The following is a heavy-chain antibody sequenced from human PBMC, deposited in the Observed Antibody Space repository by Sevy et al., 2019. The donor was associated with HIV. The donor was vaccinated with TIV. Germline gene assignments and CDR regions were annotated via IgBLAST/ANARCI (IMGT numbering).Heavy chain of an antibody. D-gene: IGHD3-22*01. Sequence: GGSLRLSCAVSGFTFNNAWMNWVRQAPGTGLQWAGLIKSKIDGETTDYAEPLKGRLTISRDDSKNTLFLQMNSLKIEDTAVYYCATAPGYYDSAPFDYWGPGTLVTVSS. CDR1: GFTFNNAW. V-gene: IGHV3-15*01. J-gene: IGHJ4*02. CDR3: ATAPGYYDSAPFDY. CDR2: IKSKIDGETT.